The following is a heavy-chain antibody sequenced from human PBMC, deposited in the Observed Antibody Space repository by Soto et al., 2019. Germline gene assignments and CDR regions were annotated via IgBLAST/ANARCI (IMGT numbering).Heavy chain of an antibody. CDR2: INAGNGNT. Sequence: ASVKVSCKASGYTFTSYAMHWVRQAPGQRLEWMGWINAGNGNTKYSQKFQGRVTITRDTSASTAYMELSSLRSEETAVYYCARDYYYYSSGYYPWGQGTLVNVSS. D-gene: IGHD3-22*01. CDR3: ARDYYYYSSGYYP. CDR1: GYTFTSYA. J-gene: IGHJ5*02. V-gene: IGHV1-3*01.